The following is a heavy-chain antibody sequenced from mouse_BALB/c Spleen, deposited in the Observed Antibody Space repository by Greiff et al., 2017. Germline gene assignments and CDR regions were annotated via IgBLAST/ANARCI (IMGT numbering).Heavy chain of an antibody. CDR1: GYTFTSYW. Sequence: DLVKPGASVKLSCTASGYTFTSYWINWIKQRPGQGLEWIGRIAPGSGSTYYNEMFKGKATLTVDTSSSTAYIQLSSLSSEDSAVYFCARLNYDYDDYAMDYWGQGTSVTVSA. J-gene: IGHJ4*01. CDR3: ARLNYDYDDYAMDY. V-gene: IGHV1S41*01. D-gene: IGHD2-4*01. CDR2: IAPGSGST.